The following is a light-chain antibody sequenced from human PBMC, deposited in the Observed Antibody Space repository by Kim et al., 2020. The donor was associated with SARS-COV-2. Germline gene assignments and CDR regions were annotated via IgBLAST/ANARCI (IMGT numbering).Light chain of an antibody. CDR1: QSISSY. CDR2: AAS. V-gene: IGKV3-11*01. J-gene: IGKJ2*01. Sequence: SWSPGDRATLACRASQSISSYLLWYQQRPGQAPRLLINAASNRATGIPARFSGSGSGTDFTLPISSPEPEDFAVYYCQHRANWPYTVGQGTKLEI. CDR3: QHRANWPYT.